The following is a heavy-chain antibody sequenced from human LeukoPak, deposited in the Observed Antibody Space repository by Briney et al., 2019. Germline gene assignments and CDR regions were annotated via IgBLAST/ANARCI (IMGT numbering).Heavy chain of an antibody. CDR2: MQSTGNS. CDR1: GDSISTYH. Sequence: PSETLPLTCSVSGDSISTYHWNWIRKPPGKGLEWIGYMQSTGNSNYNPSLKSRVSMSVETSKNRIVLNLSSVTAADTAMYYCARDKRHSYGRYFDHWGQGLLVTVSS. V-gene: IGHV4-59*01. J-gene: IGHJ4*02. D-gene: IGHD5-18*01. CDR3: ARDKRHSYGRYFDH.